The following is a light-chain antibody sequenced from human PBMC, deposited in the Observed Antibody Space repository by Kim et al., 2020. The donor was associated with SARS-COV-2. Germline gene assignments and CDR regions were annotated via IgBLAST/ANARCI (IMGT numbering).Light chain of an antibody. J-gene: IGLJ3*02. V-gene: IGLV1-47*01. CDR3: ASWDDSLSGRV. Sequence: GQSTTLSCCVAISNAGINYFYCYQQPPGPAPKPLIYRYNQRPSGVPDRFSGSKSGTSASLAISGLRSEDEADYYCASWDDSLSGRVFGGGTQLTVL. CDR1: ISNAGINY. CDR2: RYN.